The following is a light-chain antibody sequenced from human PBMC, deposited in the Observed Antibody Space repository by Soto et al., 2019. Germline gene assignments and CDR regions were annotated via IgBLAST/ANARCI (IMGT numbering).Light chain of an antibody. CDR2: DVS. J-gene: IGKJ4*01. CDR1: HTVANF. V-gene: IGKV3-11*01. CDR3: QQRSNWPPT. Sequence: DTVLIQSPATLSLSPGERATLSCRASHTVANFLAWYQKKAGQAPRLLIYDVSNRATGIPARFSGSGSGTDFTLTISSLEPDDFAVYYCQQRSNWPPTFGGGTNVGIK.